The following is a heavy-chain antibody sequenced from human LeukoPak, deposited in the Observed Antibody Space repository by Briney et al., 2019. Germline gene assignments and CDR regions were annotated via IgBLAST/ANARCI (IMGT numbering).Heavy chain of an antibody. V-gene: IGHV3-23*01. CDR1: GFTFSSYA. J-gene: IGHJ4*02. CDR3: AKIPVGWELQAAFDY. Sequence: GGSLRLSCAASGFTFSSYAMSWVRQAPGKGLEWVSAISGSGGSTYYADSVKGRFTISRDNSKNTLYPQMNSLRAEDTAVYYCAKIPVGWELQAAFDYWGQGTLVTVSS. D-gene: IGHD1-26*01. CDR2: ISGSGGST.